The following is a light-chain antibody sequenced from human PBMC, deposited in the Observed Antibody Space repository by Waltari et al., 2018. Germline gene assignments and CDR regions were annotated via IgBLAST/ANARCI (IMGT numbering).Light chain of an antibody. Sequence: QSVLTQPPSVSAAPGQKVTIACSGGTSNIGTHYVSWYYHLPGAAPKLLIYDNDKRPSGIPDRFSASKSGTSATLGITGLQIGDEADYYCATWDNSLTDVVFGGGTKLTVL. CDR1: TSNIGTHY. CDR3: ATWDNSLTDVV. J-gene: IGLJ2*01. CDR2: DND. V-gene: IGLV1-51*01.